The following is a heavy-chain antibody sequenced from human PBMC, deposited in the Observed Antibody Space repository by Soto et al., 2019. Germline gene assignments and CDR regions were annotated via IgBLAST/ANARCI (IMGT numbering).Heavy chain of an antibody. CDR3: ARDRRAAALAESWFDP. V-gene: IGHV3-33*01. CDR1: GFTFSSYG. J-gene: IGHJ5*02. D-gene: IGHD6-13*01. Sequence: QVQLVESGGGVVQPGRSLRLSCAASGFTFSSYGMHWVRQAPGKGLEWVAVIWYDGSNKYYADSVKGRFTISRDNSKNTLYLQMNSLRAEDTDVYYCARDRRAAALAESWFDPWGQGTLVTVSS. CDR2: IWYDGSNK.